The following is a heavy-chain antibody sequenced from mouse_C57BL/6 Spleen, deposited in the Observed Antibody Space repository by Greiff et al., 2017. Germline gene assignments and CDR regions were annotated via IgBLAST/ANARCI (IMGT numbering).Heavy chain of an antibody. V-gene: IGHV1-54*01. J-gene: IGHJ4*01. Sequence: QVQLKESGAELVRPGTSVKVSCKASGYAFTNYLIEWVKQRPGQGLEWIGVINPGSGGTNYNEKFKGKATLTADKSSSTAYMQLSSLTSEDSAVYCCARLTYYVGAMDYWGQGTSVTVSS. CDR1: GYAFTNYL. CDR2: INPGSGGT. CDR3: ARLTYYVGAMDY. D-gene: IGHD1-1*01.